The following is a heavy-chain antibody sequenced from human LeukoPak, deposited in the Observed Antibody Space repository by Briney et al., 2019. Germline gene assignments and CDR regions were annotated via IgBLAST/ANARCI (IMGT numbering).Heavy chain of an antibody. Sequence: SETLSLTCAVYGGSFGGYYWTWIRQPPGKGLEWIGEINHRGGTNYNPFLKSRVTISVDTSKNQFSLKLRSVTAADTAVYYCARGTEGDGYNLGYWGQGTLVTVSS. CDR2: INHRGGT. D-gene: IGHD5-24*01. J-gene: IGHJ4*02. CDR1: GGSFGGYY. V-gene: IGHV4-34*01. CDR3: ARGTEGDGYNLGY.